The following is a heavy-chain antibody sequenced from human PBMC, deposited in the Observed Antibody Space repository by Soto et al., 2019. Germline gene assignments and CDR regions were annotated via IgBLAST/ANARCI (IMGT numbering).Heavy chain of an antibody. CDR2: YGTRSSSV. CDR3: AKDRNKWLRFDLAY. Sequence: GGSLRLSCAASGFTFSSHSMNWVRQAPGKGLEWVSSYGTRSSSVFYTDSVKGRFTISRDNAKNSQYLQMNSLRAEDTAVYYCAKDRNKWLRFDLAYWGQGTLVTVSS. J-gene: IGHJ4*02. CDR1: GFTFSSHS. V-gene: IGHV3-21*04. D-gene: IGHD5-12*01.